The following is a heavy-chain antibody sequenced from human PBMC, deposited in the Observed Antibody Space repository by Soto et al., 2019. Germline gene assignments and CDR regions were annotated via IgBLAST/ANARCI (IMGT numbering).Heavy chain of an antibody. V-gene: IGHV1-24*01. J-gene: IGHJ4*02. Sequence: ASVKVSCKVSGYTLTELSMHWVRQAPGKGLEWMGGFDPEDGETIYAQKFQGRVTMTEDTSTDTAYMELSSLRSEDTAVYYCATDRGSSGSTSIDYWGQGTLVTVSS. CDR3: ATDRGSSGSTSIDY. CDR1: GYTLTELS. D-gene: IGHD6-19*01. CDR2: FDPEDGET.